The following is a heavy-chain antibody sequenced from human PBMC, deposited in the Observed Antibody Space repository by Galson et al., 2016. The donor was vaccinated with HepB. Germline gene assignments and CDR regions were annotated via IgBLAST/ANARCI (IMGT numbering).Heavy chain of an antibody. J-gene: IGHJ3*02. CDR2: IWSHGGEK. Sequence: SLRLSCAPSGFNSSSYGMHWVRQAPGKGLEWVALIWSHGGEKYYADSVRGRFTISRDNSKNMVYLQMNSLRVEDTAVYYCVRNNEGFDIWGQGTMVTVSS. V-gene: IGHV3-33*01. CDR1: GFNSSSYG. CDR3: VRNNEGFDI. D-gene: IGHD2-8*01.